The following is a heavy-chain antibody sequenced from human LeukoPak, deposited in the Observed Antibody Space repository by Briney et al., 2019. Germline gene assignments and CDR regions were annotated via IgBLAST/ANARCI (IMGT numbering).Heavy chain of an antibody. D-gene: IGHD3-22*01. Sequence: PSETLSLTCTVSGGSISSGGYYWSWIRQHPGKGLEWIGYIYYSGSTYHNPSLKSRVTISVDTSENQFSLKLSSVTAADTAVYYCARDSSGYYYWGQGTLVTVSS. CDR2: IYYSGST. V-gene: IGHV4-31*03. CDR1: GGSISSGGYY. J-gene: IGHJ4*02. CDR3: ARDSSGYYY.